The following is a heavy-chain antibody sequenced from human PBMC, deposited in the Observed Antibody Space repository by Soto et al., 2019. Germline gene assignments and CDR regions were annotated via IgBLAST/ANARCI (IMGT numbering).Heavy chain of an antibody. Sequence: PSETLSLTCAVSGGSISSGGYSWSWIRQPPGKGLEWIGYMYHSGSTYYNPSLKSRVTISIDRSKNQFSLKLSSVTAAYTAVYYCARHKGGYYSGVDVWGQGTTVTVSS. CDR1: GGSISSGGYS. CDR2: MYHSGST. J-gene: IGHJ6*02. D-gene: IGHD3-16*01. V-gene: IGHV4-30-2*01. CDR3: ARHKGGYYSGVDV.